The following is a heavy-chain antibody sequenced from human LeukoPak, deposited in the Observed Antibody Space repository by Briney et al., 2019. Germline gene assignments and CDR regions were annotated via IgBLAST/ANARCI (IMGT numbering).Heavy chain of an antibody. CDR3: ARGGCDGGSCLDYY. CDR1: GYTFTSYY. CDR2: INPSSGST. D-gene: IGHD2-15*01. Sequence: ASVKVSCEASGYTFTSYYMHWVRQAPGQGLEWMAIINPSSGSTSYAQKFQGRVSVTRDTSTSTVYMDLSSLRSEDTAVYYCARGGCDGGSCLDYYWGQGTLVTVSS. V-gene: IGHV1-46*01. J-gene: IGHJ4*02.